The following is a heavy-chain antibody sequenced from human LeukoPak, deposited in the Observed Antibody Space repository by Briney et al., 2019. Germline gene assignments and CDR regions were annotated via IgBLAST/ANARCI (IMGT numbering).Heavy chain of an antibody. CDR2: ISSSSSYI. CDR1: GFTFSSYS. V-gene: IGHV3-21*01. Sequence: GGSLRLSCAASGFTFSSYSMNWVRQAPGKGLEWVSSISSSSSYIYYADSVKGRFTISRDNAKNSLYLQMNSLRAEDTAVYYCAAVPESYYSLYYFNFWGQGTLVTVSS. CDR3: AAVPESYYSLYYFNF. J-gene: IGHJ4*02. D-gene: IGHD3-10*01.